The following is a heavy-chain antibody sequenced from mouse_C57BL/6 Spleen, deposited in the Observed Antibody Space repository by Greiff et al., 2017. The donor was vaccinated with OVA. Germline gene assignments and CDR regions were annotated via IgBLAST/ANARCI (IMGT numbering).Heavy chain of an antibody. CDR1: GYTFTDYE. D-gene: IGHD1-1*01. CDR3: PTRGNYGSSLSFDY. CDR2: IDPETGGT. V-gene: IGHV1-15*01. J-gene: IGHJ2*01. Sequence: QVQLQQSGAELVRPGASVTLSCKASGYTFTDYEMHWVKQTPVHGLEWIGAIDPETGGTAYNQKFKGKAILTADKSSSTAYMELRSLTSEDSAVYYCPTRGNYGSSLSFDYWGQGTTLTVSS.